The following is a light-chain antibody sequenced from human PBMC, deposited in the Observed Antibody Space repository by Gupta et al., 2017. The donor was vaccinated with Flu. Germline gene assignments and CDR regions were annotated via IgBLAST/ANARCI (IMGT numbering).Light chain of an antibody. V-gene: IGKV1-39*01. Sequence: DIQMTQSPSSLSASVGDRVTITCRASQSISNYLNWYKQKPGKAPKLLIHAASSWQSGVPSRFSGSGSGKEFTLTISSRQPEDFATYYCQQSDNNPQGIFGQGTKLEIK. J-gene: IGKJ2*02. CDR3: QQSDNNPQGI. CDR2: AAS. CDR1: QSISNY.